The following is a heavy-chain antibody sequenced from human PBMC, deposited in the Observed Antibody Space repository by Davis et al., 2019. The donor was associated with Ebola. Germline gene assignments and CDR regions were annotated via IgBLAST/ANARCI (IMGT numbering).Heavy chain of an antibody. CDR3: ARDKSGSFSPIDY. D-gene: IGHD1-26*01. CDR1: GYTFTSYA. CDR2: ISAYNGNT. Sequence: AASVKVSCKASGYTFTSYAMHWVRQAPGQGLEWMGWISAYNGNTNYAQKLQGRVTMTTDTSTSTAYMELRSLRSDDTAVYYCARDKSGSFSPIDYWGQGTLVTVSS. V-gene: IGHV1-18*01. J-gene: IGHJ4*02.